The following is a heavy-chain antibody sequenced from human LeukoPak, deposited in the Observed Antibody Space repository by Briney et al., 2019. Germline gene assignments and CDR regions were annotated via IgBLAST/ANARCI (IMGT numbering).Heavy chain of an antibody. J-gene: IGHJ4*02. Sequence: ASVKVSCKASGHTFTSYYMHWVRQAPGQGLEGMGIINPSGGSTSYAQKFQGRVTMTRDTSTSTFYMDLSTLRSEDTAVYYCARDEGPPRYNWNYGGPDYWGQGTLVTVSS. D-gene: IGHD1-7*01. CDR3: ARDEGPPRYNWNYGGPDY. V-gene: IGHV1-46*01. CDR2: INPSGGST. CDR1: GHTFTSYY.